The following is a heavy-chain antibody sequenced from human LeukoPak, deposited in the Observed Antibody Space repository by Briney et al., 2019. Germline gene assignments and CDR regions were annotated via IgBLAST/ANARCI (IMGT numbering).Heavy chain of an antibody. CDR2: INAYNGNT. CDR1: GYTFTRYV. CDR3: ARAQPGLAVAGAI. V-gene: IGHV1-18*01. D-gene: IGHD6-19*01. J-gene: IGHJ4*02. Sequence: GASVKVSCKASGYTFTRYVISWVRPAPGQGLEWMGWINAYNGNTNYAQKLQGRVTMTTDTSTSTAYMELRSLRSDDTAVYYCARAQPGLAVAGAIWGQRPLVTVSS.